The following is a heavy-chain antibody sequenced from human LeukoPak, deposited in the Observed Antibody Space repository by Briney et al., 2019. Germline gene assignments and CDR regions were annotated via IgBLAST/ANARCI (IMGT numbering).Heavy chain of an antibody. J-gene: IGHJ5*02. V-gene: IGHV3-30-3*01. CDR1: GFTFSSYA. CDR3: ARAGLNVVVVAATDNWFDP. CDR2: ISYDGSNK. Sequence: GGSLRLSCAASGFTFSSYAMHWVRQAPGKGLEWVAVISYDGSNKYYADSVKGRFTISRDNSKNTLYLQMNSLRAEGTAVYYCARAGLNVVVVAATDNWFDPWGQGTLVTVSS. D-gene: IGHD2-15*01.